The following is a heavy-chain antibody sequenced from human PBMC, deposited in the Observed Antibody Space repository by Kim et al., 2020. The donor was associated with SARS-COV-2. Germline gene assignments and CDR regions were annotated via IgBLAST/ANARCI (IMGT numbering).Heavy chain of an antibody. V-gene: IGHV3-48*02. CDR2: ISSSSSTI. CDR3: ASIVMGYCSGGSCYNNWFDP. J-gene: IGHJ5*02. CDR1: GFTFSSYS. D-gene: IGHD2-15*01. Sequence: GGSLRLSCAASGFTFSSYSMNWVRQAPGKGLEWVSYISSSSSTIYYADSVKGRFTISRDNAKNSLYLQMNSLRDEDTAVYYCASIVMGYCSGGSCYNNWFDPWGQGTLVTVSS.